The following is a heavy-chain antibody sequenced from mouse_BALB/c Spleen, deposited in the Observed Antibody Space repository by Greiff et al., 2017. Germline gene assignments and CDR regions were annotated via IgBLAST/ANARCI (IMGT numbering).Heavy chain of an antibody. D-gene: IGHD1-1*01. CDR1: GFTFSSYG. CDR3: ARAGGILRYYFDY. CDR2: INSNGGST. V-gene: IGHV5-6-3*01. J-gene: IGHJ2*01. Sequence: EVQVVESGGGLVQPGGSLKLSCAASGFTFSSYGMSWVRQTPDKRLELVATINSNGGSTYYPDSVKGRFTISRDNAKNTLYLQMSSLKSEDTAMYYCARAGGILRYYFDYWGQGTTLTVSS.